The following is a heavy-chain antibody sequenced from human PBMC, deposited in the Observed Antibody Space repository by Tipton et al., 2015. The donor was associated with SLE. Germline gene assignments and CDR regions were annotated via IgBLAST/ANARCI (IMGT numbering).Heavy chain of an antibody. J-gene: IGHJ3*02. V-gene: IGHV4-34*01. CDR2: INHSGNT. CDR3: ARDGGAFDI. CDR1: GDSFSGYY. Sequence: LRLSCAVYGDSFSGYYWSWVRQPPGKGLEWIGEINHSGNTNYDPSLKSRVTISIDTSKKQFSLKLSSVTATDTAVYYCARDGGAFDIWGQGTMVTVSS.